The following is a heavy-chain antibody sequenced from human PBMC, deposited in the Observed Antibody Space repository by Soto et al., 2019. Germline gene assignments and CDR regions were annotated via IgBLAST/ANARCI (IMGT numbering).Heavy chain of an antibody. CDR1: GYTFTSYG. Sequence: APVKVSCKASGYTFTSYGISWVRQAPVQGHEWMGWISAYNDNTNYAQKLQGRVTMTTDTSTSTAYMELRSLRSDDTAVYYCARRYCSSTSCAFDIWGQGTMVTVSS. CDR3: ARRYCSSTSCAFDI. V-gene: IGHV1-18*01. D-gene: IGHD2-2*01. CDR2: ISAYNDNT. J-gene: IGHJ3*02.